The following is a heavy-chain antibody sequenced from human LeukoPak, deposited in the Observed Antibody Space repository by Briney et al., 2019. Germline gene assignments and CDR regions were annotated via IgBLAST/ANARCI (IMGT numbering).Heavy chain of an antibody. V-gene: IGHV4-59*08. CDR1: GGSISSYY. CDR2: IYYSGST. D-gene: IGHD7-27*01. Sequence: SETLSLTCTVSGGSISSYYWSWIRQPPGKGLEWIGYIYYSGSTNYNPSLKSRVTISVDTSKNQFSLKLSSVTAADTAVYYCARHPNWGPPDWYFDLWGRGTLVTVSS. CDR3: ARHPNWGPPDWYFDL. J-gene: IGHJ2*01.